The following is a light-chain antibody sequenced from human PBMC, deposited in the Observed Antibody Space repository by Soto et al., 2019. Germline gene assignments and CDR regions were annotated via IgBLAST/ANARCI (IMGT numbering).Light chain of an antibody. CDR3: QSYDSSLSGSV. J-gene: IGLJ3*02. CDR1: SSNIGADYD. Sequence: QSALTQPPSVSGAPGQRVTISCTRSSSNIGADYDVHWYQQLPGAAPKLLIRANTHRPSGVPDRFSASKSGTSASLAITGLQADDEADYYCQSYDSSLSGSVFGGGTKLTVL. V-gene: IGLV1-40*01. CDR2: ANT.